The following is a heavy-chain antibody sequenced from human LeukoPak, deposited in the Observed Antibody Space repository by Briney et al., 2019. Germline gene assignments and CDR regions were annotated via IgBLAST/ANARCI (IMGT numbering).Heavy chain of an antibody. CDR2: IIPILGIA. V-gene: IGHV1-69*04. CDR1: GGTFSSYA. J-gene: IGHJ6*02. CDR3: ASYYGSGSYYNDYYYYYGMDV. Sequence: SVKVSCKASGGTFSSYAISWVRQAPGQGLEWMGRIIPILGIANYAQKFQGRVTITADKSTSTAYMELSSLRSEGTAVYYCASYYGSGSYYNDYYYYYGMDVWGQGTTVTVSS. D-gene: IGHD3-10*01.